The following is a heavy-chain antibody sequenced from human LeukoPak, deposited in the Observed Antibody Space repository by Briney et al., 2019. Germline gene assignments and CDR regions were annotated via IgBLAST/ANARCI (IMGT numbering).Heavy chain of an antibody. CDR2: IYTSGST. CDR1: GGSISSYY. D-gene: IGHD3-3*01. V-gene: IGHV4-4*07. Sequence: SETLSLTCTVSGGSISSYYWSWIWQPAGKGLEWIGRIYTSGSTNYNPSLKSRVTISVDTSKNQFSLKLSSVTAADTAVYYCARDVYWKPYYDFWSGYYFWWFDPWGQGTLVTVSS. CDR3: ARDVYWKPYYDFWSGYYFWWFDP. J-gene: IGHJ5*02.